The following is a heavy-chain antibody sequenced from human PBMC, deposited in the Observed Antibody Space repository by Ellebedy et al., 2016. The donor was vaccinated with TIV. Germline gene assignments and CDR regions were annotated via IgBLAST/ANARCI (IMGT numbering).Heavy chain of an antibody. V-gene: IGHV4-4*02. CDR2: IYHSGAT. CDR1: GFTFSRYY. J-gene: IGHJ6*01. CDR3: TRGNAMDV. Sequence: GSLRLXXAASGFTFSRYYMSWARQAPGKGLEWVGEIYHSGATNYNPALKSRVTISVDKSKNQFSLNLTSVTAADTAVYYCTRGNAMDVWGQGTTVIVSS.